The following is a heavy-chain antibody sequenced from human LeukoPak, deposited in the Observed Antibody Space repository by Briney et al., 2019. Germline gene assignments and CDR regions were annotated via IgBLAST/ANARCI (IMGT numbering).Heavy chain of an antibody. V-gene: IGHV5-51*01. D-gene: IGHD2-2*01. J-gene: IGHJ3*02. Sequence: GESLKISCKGSGYSFTSYWIGWVRQMPGKGLGWMGIIYPGDSDTRYSPSFQGQVTISADKSISTAYLQWSSLKASDTAMYYCARTRRAVPDAFDIWGQGTMVTVSS. CDR1: GYSFTSYW. CDR3: ARTRRAVPDAFDI. CDR2: IYPGDSDT.